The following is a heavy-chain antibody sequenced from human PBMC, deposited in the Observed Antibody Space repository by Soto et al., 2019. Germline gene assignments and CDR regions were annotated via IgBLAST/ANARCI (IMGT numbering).Heavy chain of an antibody. Sequence: SETLSLTCTVSGDSISSSYWSWIRQSPGKGLEWIGYIYYSGSAYYNPSLKSRVSISMDTSENHFAMRLTSVTAADSAVYYCARASSSSSAADYWGQGLQVTVSS. D-gene: IGHD6-6*01. CDR1: GDSISSSY. CDR2: IYYSGSA. CDR3: ARASSSSSAADY. J-gene: IGHJ4*02. V-gene: IGHV4-59*12.